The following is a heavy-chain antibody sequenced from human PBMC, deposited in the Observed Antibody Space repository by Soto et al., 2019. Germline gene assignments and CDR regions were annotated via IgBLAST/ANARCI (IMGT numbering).Heavy chain of an antibody. D-gene: IGHD3-10*01. Sequence: GASVKVSCKDSSGTFGNYAVSWVRQAPGQGLEWLGGIMPVFGTVNYAQKFQGRVTITADKFTNTAYMELSSLTSQDTAIYYCARVSVPGIYGEDVWGPGTTVTVSS. J-gene: IGHJ6*02. CDR1: SGTFGNYA. CDR3: ARVSVPGIYGEDV. CDR2: IMPVFGTV. V-gene: IGHV1-69*06.